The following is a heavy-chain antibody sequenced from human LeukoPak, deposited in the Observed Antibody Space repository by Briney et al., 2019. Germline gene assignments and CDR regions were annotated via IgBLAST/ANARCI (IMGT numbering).Heavy chain of an antibody. J-gene: IGHJ5*02. V-gene: IGHV3-23*01. CDR2: ISGSGGST. CDR3: AKAGKQWPNWFDP. D-gene: IGHD6-19*01. Sequence: GGSLRLSCAASGFTFSSYAMSWVRQTPGKGLEWVSAISGSGGSTYYADSVKGRFTISRDNSKNTLFLQMNSLRVEDTAPYYCAKAGKQWPNWFDPWGQGTLVTVSS. CDR1: GFTFSSYA.